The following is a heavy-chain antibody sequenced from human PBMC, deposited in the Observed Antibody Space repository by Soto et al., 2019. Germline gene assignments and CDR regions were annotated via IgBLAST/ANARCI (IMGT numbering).Heavy chain of an antibody. J-gene: IGHJ3*02. V-gene: IGHV1-8*01. CDR3: ARGLITFGGVIVRGNDAFDI. CDR1: GYTFTSYY. Sequence: ASVKVSFKASGYTFTSYYINWVRQATGQGLEWMGWMNPNSGNTGYAQKFQGRVTMTRNTSISTAYMELSSLRSEDTAVYYCARGLITFGGVIVRGNDAFDIWG. D-gene: IGHD3-16*02. CDR2: MNPNSGNT.